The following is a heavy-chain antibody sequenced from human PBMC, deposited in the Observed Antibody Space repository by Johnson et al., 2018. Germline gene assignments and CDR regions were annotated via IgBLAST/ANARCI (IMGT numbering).Heavy chain of an antibody. D-gene: IGHD6-19*01. J-gene: IGHJ4*02. CDR1: GVTFGDYA. V-gene: IGHV3-49*05. Sequence: VQLVESGGGLVNXGRSLRLSCTASGVTFGDYAMSWFRQAPGKGLEWVGFIRSTTYGGTTEYAASVKGRFTISRDDSKRIAYLQMNSLKNEDTAVYYCTRGPNSSGWYSLGDYWGQGTLVTVSS. CDR2: IRSTTYGGTT. CDR3: TRGPNSSGWYSLGDY.